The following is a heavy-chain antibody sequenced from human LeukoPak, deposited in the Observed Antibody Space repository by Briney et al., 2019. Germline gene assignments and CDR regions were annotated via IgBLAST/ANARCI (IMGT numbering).Heavy chain of an antibody. CDR2: INHSGST. Sequence: PSETLSLTCAVYGGSFSGYYWSWIRQPPGKGLEWIGEINHSGSTNYNPSLKSRVTISVDTSKNQFSLKLSSVTAADTAVYYCARGGVEQLDPWGQGTLVTVSS. CDR3: ARGGVEQLDP. V-gene: IGHV4-34*01. J-gene: IGHJ5*02. CDR1: GGSFSGYY. D-gene: IGHD3-3*01.